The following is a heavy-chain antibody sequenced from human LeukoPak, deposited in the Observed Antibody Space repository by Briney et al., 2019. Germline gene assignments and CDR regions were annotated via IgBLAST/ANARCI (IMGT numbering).Heavy chain of an antibody. J-gene: IGHJ4*02. CDR1: GFTFSGYA. Sequence: GGSLRLSCVASGFTFSGYAMSWGRQAPGEGVEWVSAISGSGDVTYYADFLKGPFTISTDKPKNTLYLQKKSLRAQDTAVYFCADRCVVVRVILVGFHKETYYFDAWGRVALVTVAS. D-gene: IGHD2-21*01. CDR3: ADRCVVVRVILVGFHKETYYFDA. V-gene: IGHV3-23*01. CDR2: ISGSGDVT.